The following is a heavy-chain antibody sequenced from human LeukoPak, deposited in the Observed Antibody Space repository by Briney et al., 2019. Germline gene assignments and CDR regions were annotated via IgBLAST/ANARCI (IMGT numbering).Heavy chain of an antibody. D-gene: IGHD4-11*01. J-gene: IGHJ3*02. CDR3: ARGYSNYGYAFEI. V-gene: IGHV1-2*02. Sequence: ASVKVSCKASGYTFTGYYMHWVRQAPGQGLEWMGWINPNSGGTNYAQKFQGRVTMTRDTSISTAYMELSRLRSDDTAVYYCARGYSNYGYAFEIWGQGTMVTVSS. CDR2: INPNSGGT. CDR1: GYTFTGYY.